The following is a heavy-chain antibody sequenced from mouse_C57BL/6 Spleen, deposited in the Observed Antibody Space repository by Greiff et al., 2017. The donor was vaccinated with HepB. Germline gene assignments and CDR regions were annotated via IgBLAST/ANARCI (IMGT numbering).Heavy chain of an antibody. CDR1: GFSLTSYG. D-gene: IGHD1-1*01. CDR3: AKCAGTITTVVADYAMDY. V-gene: IGHV2-5*01. CDR2: IWRGGST. Sequence: VMLVESGPGLVQPSQSLSITCTVSGFSLTSYGVHWVRQSPGKGLEWLGVIWRGGSTDYNAAFMSRLSITKDNSKSQVFFKMNSLQADDTAIYYCAKCAGTITTVVADYAMDYWGQGTSVTVSS. J-gene: IGHJ4*01.